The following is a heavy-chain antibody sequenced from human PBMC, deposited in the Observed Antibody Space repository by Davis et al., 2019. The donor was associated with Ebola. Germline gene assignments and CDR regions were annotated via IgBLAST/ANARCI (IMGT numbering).Heavy chain of an antibody. J-gene: IGHJ4*02. CDR2: IVTSGGNT. CDR1: GFTFSGYA. V-gene: IGHV3-23*01. CDR3: AKNQYSGGWTGRYYFDY. Sequence: PGGSLRLSCAASGFTFSGYAMSWVRQAPGKGLEWAIIVTSGGNTYYADSVKGRFTISRYNSKNTMYLQMNSLRADDTAVYYCAKNQYSGGWTGRYYFDYWGQGTLVTVSS. D-gene: IGHD2-21*01.